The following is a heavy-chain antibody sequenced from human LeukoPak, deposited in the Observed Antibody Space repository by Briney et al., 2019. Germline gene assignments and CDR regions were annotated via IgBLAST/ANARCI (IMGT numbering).Heavy chain of an antibody. CDR3: ARGGVVYPDSFDI. CDR2: ISYDGSNK. V-gene: IGHV3-30*03. Sequence: GGSLRLSCAASGLTFSSYGMHWVRQAPGKGLEWVAAISYDGSNKYYADSVKGRFTISRDNSKNTLFLQMNSLRAEDTAVYYCARGGVVYPDSFDIWGRGTMVTVSS. CDR1: GLTFSSYG. D-gene: IGHD2-15*01. J-gene: IGHJ3*02.